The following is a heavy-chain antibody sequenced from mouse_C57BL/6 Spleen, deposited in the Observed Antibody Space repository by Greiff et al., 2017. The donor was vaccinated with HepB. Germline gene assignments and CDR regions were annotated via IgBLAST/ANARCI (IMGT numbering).Heavy chain of an antibody. D-gene: IGHD1-1*01. CDR3: TRGEGFCYGSSAWFAY. CDR1: GYTFTDYE. CDR2: IDPETGGT. V-gene: IGHV1-15*01. J-gene: IGHJ3*01. Sequence: VQLQQSGAELVRPGASVTLSCKASGYTFTDYEMHWVKQTPVHGLEWIGAIDPETGGTAYNQKFKGKAILTADKSSSTAYMELRSLTSEDSAVYYGTRGEGFCYGSSAWFAYWGQGTLVTVSA.